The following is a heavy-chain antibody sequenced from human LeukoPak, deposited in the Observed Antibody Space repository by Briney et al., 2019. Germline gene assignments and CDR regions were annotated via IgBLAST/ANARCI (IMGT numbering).Heavy chain of an antibody. CDR3: ARLDGGATTFDY. Sequence: SETLSLTCTVSGGSISSYYWSWIRQPPGKGLEWTGYIYYSGSTNYNPSLKSRVTISVDTSKNQFSLKLSSVTAADTAVYYCARLDGGATTFDYWGQGTLVTVSS. CDR2: IYYSGST. D-gene: IGHD1-26*01. J-gene: IGHJ4*02. CDR1: GGSISSYY. V-gene: IGHV4-59*08.